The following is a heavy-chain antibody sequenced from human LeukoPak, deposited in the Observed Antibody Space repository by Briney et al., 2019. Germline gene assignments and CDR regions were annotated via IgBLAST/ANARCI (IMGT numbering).Heavy chain of an antibody. D-gene: IGHD3/OR15-3a*01. V-gene: IGHV3-9*01. CDR3: AKDMSFDGDYGMDV. J-gene: IGHJ6*02. Sequence: PGRSLRLSCAASGFTFDDYAMHWVRQGPGKGLEWVSGISWNGGGIGYVDSVKGRFTISRDNARNSLYLQMNSLRAEDTAVYYCAKDMSFDGDYGMDVWGQGTTVTVSS. CDR2: ISWNGGGI. CDR1: GFTFDDYA.